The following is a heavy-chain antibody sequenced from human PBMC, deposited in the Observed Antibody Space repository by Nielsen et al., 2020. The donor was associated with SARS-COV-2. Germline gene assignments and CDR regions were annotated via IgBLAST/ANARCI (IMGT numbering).Heavy chain of an antibody. Sequence: RQAPGKGLEWIGYIYYSGSTNYNPSLKSRVTISVDKSKNQFSLKLTSVSAADTAVYYCARSAVVLPAATYYYYYYHMDVWGKGTMVTVSS. J-gene: IGHJ6*03. CDR3: ARSAVVLPAATYYYYYYHMDV. V-gene: IGHV4-59*01. D-gene: IGHD2-2*01. CDR2: IYYSGST.